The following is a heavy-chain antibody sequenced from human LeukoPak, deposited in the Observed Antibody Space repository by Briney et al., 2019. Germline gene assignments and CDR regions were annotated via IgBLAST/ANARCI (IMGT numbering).Heavy chain of an antibody. J-gene: IGHJ4*02. CDR3: AKGQSRSGYFDA. Sequence: GGSLRLSCAASRFTLTTYAMSWVRQAPGKGLEWVSSIGSGGSTFHADSVKGRFTISRDNSKNTLYLQMNSLTAEDTAVYYCAKGQSRSGYFDAWGQGTLVTVSS. CDR1: RFTLTTYA. V-gene: IGHV3-23*01. CDR2: IGSGGST.